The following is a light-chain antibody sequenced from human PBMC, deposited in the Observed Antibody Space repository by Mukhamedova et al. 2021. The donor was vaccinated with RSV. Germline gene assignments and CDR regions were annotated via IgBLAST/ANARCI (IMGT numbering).Light chain of an antibody. Sequence: PGEAPRLLIYAASSLESGVPSRFSGSESGTDFSLSISNLQPEDVATYYCQQNYNTPLTFGGGTNVEIK. V-gene: IGKV1-39*01. J-gene: IGKJ4*01. CDR3: QQNYNTPLT. CDR2: AAS.